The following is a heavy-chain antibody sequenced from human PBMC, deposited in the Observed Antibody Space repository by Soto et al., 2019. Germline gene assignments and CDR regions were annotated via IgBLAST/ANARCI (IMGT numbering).Heavy chain of an antibody. J-gene: IGHJ4*02. Sequence: EVQLLESAGGLEQPGGSLRLSCAASGFTFSNYAMSWVRQAPGKGLEWVSTFTRSGNTYYADSGKGRFTISRDNSKNTLHLQMDSLRAEDTAVYYCAREFAPWSPNYDYWGLGTLVTVSS. CDR3: AREFAPWSPNYDY. V-gene: IGHV3-23*01. CDR1: GFTFSNYA. CDR2: FTRSGNT. D-gene: IGHD3-3*01.